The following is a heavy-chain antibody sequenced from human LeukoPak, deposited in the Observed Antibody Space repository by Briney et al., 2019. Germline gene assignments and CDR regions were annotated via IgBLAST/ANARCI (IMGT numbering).Heavy chain of an antibody. CDR1: GGSISSSSYY. V-gene: IGHV4-39*01. J-gene: IGHJ6*02. CDR3: ARRPSPLSPYYYYGMDV. CDR2: IYYSGST. Sequence: SETLSLTCTVSGGSISSSSYYWGWIRQPPGKGLEWIGSIYYSGSTYYNPSLKSRVTISVDTSENQFSLKLSSVTAADTAVYYCARRPSPLSPYYYYGMDVWGQGTTVTVSS.